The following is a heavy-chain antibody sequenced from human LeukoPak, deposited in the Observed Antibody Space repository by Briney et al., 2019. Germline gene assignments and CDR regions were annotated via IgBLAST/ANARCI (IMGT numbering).Heavy chain of an antibody. J-gene: IGHJ6*02. CDR3: ARLTITTVASPSGAPGTMDV. V-gene: IGHV5-51*01. D-gene: IGHD4-17*01. Sequence: GESLKISCKGSGYSFISYWIGWVRQMPGKGLEWMGIIYPGYSDNRYSPSFQGQVTISADKSLSTAYLQWSSLRASDTAMYYCARLTITTVASPSGAPGTMDVWGQGTTVTVSS. CDR2: IYPGYSDN. CDR1: GYSFISYW.